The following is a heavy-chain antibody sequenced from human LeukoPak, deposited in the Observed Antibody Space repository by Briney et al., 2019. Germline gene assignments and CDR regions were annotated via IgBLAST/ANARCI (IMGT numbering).Heavy chain of an antibody. V-gene: IGHV5-51*01. CDR1: GYKFTNYW. D-gene: IGHD3-16*01. CDR3: ARALRTGQGDYVPVL. J-gene: IGHJ4*02. CDR2: IYPGDSET. Sequence: RGESLQISCKASGYKFTNYWIGWVRQLPGKGLEWMTIIYPGDSETRYSPSFQGQVTISADKSIGTTYLQWSSLKASDTAIYYCARALRTGQGDYVPVLWGQGTLVTVSS.